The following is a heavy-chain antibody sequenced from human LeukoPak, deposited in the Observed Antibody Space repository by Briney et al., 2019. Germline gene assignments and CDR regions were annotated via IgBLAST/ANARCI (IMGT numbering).Heavy chain of an antibody. CDR2: IYWDDDK. CDR1: GFSLSTSGVG. CDR3: ARLYDSSGYFGVDY. J-gene: IGHJ4*02. Sequence: SGPTLVNPTQTLTLTCTLSGFSLSTSGVGVGWIRQPPGKALEWLALIYWDDDKRYSPSLKSRLTIIKDTSKNQVVLTMTNMDPVDTATYYCARLYDSSGYFGVDYWGQGALVTVSS. V-gene: IGHV2-5*02. D-gene: IGHD3-22*01.